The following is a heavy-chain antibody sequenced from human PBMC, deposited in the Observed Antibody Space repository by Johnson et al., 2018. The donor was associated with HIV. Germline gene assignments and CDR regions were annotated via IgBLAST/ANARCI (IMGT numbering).Heavy chain of an antibody. CDR3: ARERARQELGLDGAFDI. CDR2: IYSGGST. CDR1: GFTFDDYT. V-gene: IGHV3-66*01. D-gene: IGHD6-13*01. Sequence: VQLVESGGVVVQPGGSLRLSCAASGFTFDDYTMHWVRQAPGKGLEWVSVIYSGGSTYYADSVKGRFTISRDNSKNTLYLQMNSLRAEDTAVYYCARERARQELGLDGAFDIWGQGTTVSVSS. J-gene: IGHJ3*02.